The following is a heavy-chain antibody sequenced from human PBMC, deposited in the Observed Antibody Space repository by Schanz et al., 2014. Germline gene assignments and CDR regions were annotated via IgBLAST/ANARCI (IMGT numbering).Heavy chain of an antibody. CDR1: GFTVSNSY. Sequence: DVQLVDSGGGLVQPGGSLRLSCAASGFTVSNSYIHWVRQAPGKGLEWVSTIYSNGSTYYADSVRGRFTISRDNSMNTVYLQMNSLRSDDAAVYYCARAQGVIRVYYGVDVWGQGTTXTVSS. D-gene: IGHD3-10*01. V-gene: IGHV3-53*04. CDR2: IYSNGST. CDR3: ARAQGVIRVYYGVDV. J-gene: IGHJ6*02.